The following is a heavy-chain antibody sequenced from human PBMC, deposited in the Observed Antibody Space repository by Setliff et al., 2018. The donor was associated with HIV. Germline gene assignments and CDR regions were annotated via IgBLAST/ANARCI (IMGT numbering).Heavy chain of an antibody. J-gene: IGHJ3*01. Sequence: SETLSLTCTVSGGSIGGYYWRWIRQPPGTGLEWLGCIYSGGSTNYNPSLESRVTISLDTSKNQFSLRLTSVTAADTAVYYCARVRSYGSAYDAFDVWGPGTMVTV. CDR3: ARVRSYGSAYDAFDV. V-gene: IGHV4-4*09. D-gene: IGHD3-10*01. CDR1: GGSIGGYY. CDR2: IYSGGST.